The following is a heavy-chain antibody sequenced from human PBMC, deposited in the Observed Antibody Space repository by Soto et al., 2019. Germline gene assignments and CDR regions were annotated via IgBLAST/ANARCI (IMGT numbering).Heavy chain of an antibody. CDR3: AREAIAVAGTWRGIDY. CDR1: GFSLSNARMG. J-gene: IGHJ4*02. CDR2: IFSNDEK. Sequence: QVTLKESGPVLVKPTETLTLTCTVSGFSLSNARMGVSWIRQPPGKALEWLAHIFSNDEKSYSTSLKSRLTISKDTSESQVVLTMTNMDPVDTATYYCAREAIAVAGTWRGIDYWGQGTLVTVSS. V-gene: IGHV2-26*01. D-gene: IGHD6-19*01.